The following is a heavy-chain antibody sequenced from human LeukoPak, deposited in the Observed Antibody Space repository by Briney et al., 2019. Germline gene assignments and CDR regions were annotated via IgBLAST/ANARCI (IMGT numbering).Heavy chain of an antibody. CDR1: GGSISSGGYY. Sequence: KASQTLSLTCTVSGGSISSGGYYWSWIRQHPGKGLEWIGYIYYSGSTYYNPSLKSRVTISVDTSKNQFSLKLSSVTAADTAVYYCARGVSGRHRGRPPSKQYCSSTSCYTRNWFDPWGQGTLVTVSS. D-gene: IGHD2-2*02. CDR2: IYYSGST. V-gene: IGHV4-31*03. CDR3: ARGVSGRHRGRPPSKQYCSSTSCYTRNWFDP. J-gene: IGHJ5*02.